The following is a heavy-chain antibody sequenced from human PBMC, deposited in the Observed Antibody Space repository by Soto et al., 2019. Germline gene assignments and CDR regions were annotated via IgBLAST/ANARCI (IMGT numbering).Heavy chain of an antibody. D-gene: IGHD1-26*01. CDR2: IYYNGST. Sequence: SETLSHTCTVSGGSISSYYWRWIRQPPGKGRERIGYIYYNGSTNYNPSRKSRVTISVDTSKNQFSLKLSSVTGADKALYYCARMGVVGDTTFDYWGQGTLVTVSS. CDR3: ARMGVVGDTTFDY. V-gene: IGHV4-59*01. CDR1: GGSISSYY. J-gene: IGHJ4*02.